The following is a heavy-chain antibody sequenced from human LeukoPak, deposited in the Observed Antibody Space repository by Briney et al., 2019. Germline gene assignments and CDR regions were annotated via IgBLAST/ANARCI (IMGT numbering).Heavy chain of an antibody. CDR2: ITPYNGNT. V-gene: IGHV1-18*01. J-gene: IGHJ4*02. Sequence: VQVSCKASGGTFRSYAISWARQASGQGLEWMGWITPYNGNTNYAQNFHGRVTMTTDTSTSTAYMELRSLGSDDTAVYYCARSLDAGNPPESGYWGQGTLVTVSS. CDR1: GGTFRSYA. D-gene: IGHD4-23*01. CDR3: ARSLDAGNPPESGY.